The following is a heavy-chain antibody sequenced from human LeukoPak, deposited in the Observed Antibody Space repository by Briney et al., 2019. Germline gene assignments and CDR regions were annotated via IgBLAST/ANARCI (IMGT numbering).Heavy chain of an antibody. D-gene: IGHD4-17*01. CDR2: IYYSGST. V-gene: IGHV4-61*05. CDR1: GGSISSSSYS. Sequence: PSETLSLTCTVSGGSISSSSYSWGWIRQPPGKGLEWIGYIYYSGSTNYNPSLKGRVTISVDTSKNQFSLKLSSVTAADTAVYYCARSNDYGDYGWENWFDPWGQGTLVTVSS. J-gene: IGHJ5*02. CDR3: ARSNDYGDYGWENWFDP.